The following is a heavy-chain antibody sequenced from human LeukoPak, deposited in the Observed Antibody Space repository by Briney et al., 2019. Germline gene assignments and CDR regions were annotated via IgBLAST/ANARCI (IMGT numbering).Heavy chain of an antibody. CDR2: IYTSGST. D-gene: IGHD6-13*01. CDR1: GGSISSYH. J-gene: IGHJ5*02. Sequence: SETLSLTCTVSGGSISSYHWSWIRQPAGKGLEWIGRIYTSGSTNYNPSLKSRVTMSVDTSKNQFSLKLSSVTAADTAVYYCARVLKQQLVPDNWFDPWGQGTLVTVSS. CDR3: ARVLKQQLVPDNWFDP. V-gene: IGHV4-4*07.